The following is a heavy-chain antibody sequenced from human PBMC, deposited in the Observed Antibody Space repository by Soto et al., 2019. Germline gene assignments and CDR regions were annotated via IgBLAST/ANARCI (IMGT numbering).Heavy chain of an antibody. CDR2: IVVGSGNT. Sequence: QMQLVQSGPEVKKPGTSVKVSCKASGFTFTSSAVQWVREARGQRLEWIGWIVVGSGNTNYAQNFQKRVTITRDMSTNTAYMELSSLRSEDTAVYDCAASGHYDSSAYYPTNDAFDMWGQGTTVTVS. CDR1: GFTFTSSA. CDR3: AASGHYDSSAYYPTNDAFDM. V-gene: IGHV1-58*01. D-gene: IGHD3-22*01. J-gene: IGHJ3*02.